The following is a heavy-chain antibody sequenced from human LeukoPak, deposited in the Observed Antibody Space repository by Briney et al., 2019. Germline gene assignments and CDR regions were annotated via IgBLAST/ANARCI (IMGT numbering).Heavy chain of an antibody. J-gene: IGHJ4*02. CDR3: ARDGEYYDFWSGYSSSFDY. D-gene: IGHD3-3*01. CDR1: GFTFSSYS. CDR2: ISSSSSYI. V-gene: IGHV3-21*01. Sequence: PGGSLRLSCAASGFTFSSYSMNWVRQAPGKGLELVSSISSSSSYIYYADSVKGRLTISRDNAKNSLYLQMNSLRAEDTAVYYCARDGEYYDFWSGYSSSFDYWGQGTLVTVSS.